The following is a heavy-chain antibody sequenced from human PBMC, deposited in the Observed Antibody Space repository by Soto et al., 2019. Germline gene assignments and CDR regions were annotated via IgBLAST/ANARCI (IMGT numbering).Heavy chain of an antibody. CDR1: GFSLSTGGVG. CDR2: IYWDDDK. Sequence: QITLKESGPTLVKPTQTLTLTCTFSGFSLSTGGVGVGWIRQPPGKALEWLALIYWDDDKRYSPSLKSRLTITKDTSKNQGVLTMTNMGPVDTATYYCAQTGLRRYSSGWYYFDYWGQGTLVTVSS. D-gene: IGHD6-19*01. J-gene: IGHJ4*02. V-gene: IGHV2-5*02. CDR3: AQTGLRRYSSGWYYFDY.